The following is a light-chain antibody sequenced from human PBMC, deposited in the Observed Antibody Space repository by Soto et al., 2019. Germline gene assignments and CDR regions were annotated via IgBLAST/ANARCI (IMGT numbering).Light chain of an antibody. V-gene: IGLV3-21*04. CDR2: YDS. J-gene: IGLJ2*01. CDR3: QVWDSSSDHPVV. Sequence: SYELTQPPSVSVAPGKTARITCGGNNIGSKSVHGYQQKPGQAPVLVIYYDSDRPSGIPERFSGSNSGNTATLTISRVEAGDEADYYCQVWDSSSDHPVVFGGGTKLTLL. CDR1: NIGSKS.